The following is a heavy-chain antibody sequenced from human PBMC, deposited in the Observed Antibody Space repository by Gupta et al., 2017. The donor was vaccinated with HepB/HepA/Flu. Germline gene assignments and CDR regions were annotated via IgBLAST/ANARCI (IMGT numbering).Heavy chain of an antibody. CDR2: IRSKAYGGTT. V-gene: IGHV3-49*04. CDR1: GFTFGDYA. J-gene: IGHJ4*02. Sequence: EVQLVESGGGLVQPGRSLRLSCTASGFTFGDYAMSWVRQAPGKGLEWVGFIRSKAYGGTTEYAASVKGRFTISRDDSKSIAYLQMNSLKTEDTAVYYCTRPLRRAVAGTVDYWGQGTLVTVSS. CDR3: TRPLRRAVAGTVDY. D-gene: IGHD6-19*01.